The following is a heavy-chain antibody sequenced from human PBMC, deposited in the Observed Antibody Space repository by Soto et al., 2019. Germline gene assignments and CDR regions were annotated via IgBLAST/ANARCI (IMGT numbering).Heavy chain of an antibody. Sequence: SVKVSCKASGGTFSSYAISWVRQAPGQGLEWMGGIIPIFGTANYAQKFQGRVTITADESTSTAYMELSSLRSEDTAVYYCARGYDFWSGYDSNFDYWGQGTLVTVSS. J-gene: IGHJ4*02. V-gene: IGHV1-69*13. CDR2: IIPIFGTA. D-gene: IGHD3-3*01. CDR3: ARGYDFWSGYDSNFDY. CDR1: GGTFSSYA.